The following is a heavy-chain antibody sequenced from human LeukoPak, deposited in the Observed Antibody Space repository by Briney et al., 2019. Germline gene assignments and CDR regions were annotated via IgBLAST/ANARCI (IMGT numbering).Heavy chain of an antibody. D-gene: IGHD3-10*01. Sequence: PGGSLRLSCAASGFTFSSYGMHWARQAPGKGLEWVAVISYDGSNKYYADSVKGRFTISRDNSKNTLYLQMNSLRAEDTAVYYCARDRANYFDYWGQGTLVTVSS. V-gene: IGHV3-30*19. CDR3: ARDRANYFDY. CDR1: GFTFSSYG. CDR2: ISYDGSNK. J-gene: IGHJ4*02.